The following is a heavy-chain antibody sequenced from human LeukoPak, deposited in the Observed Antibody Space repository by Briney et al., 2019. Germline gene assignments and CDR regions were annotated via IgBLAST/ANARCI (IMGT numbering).Heavy chain of an antibody. CDR3: ARGHMGMIVVVIRYYYYYGMDV. CDR1: GYTFTSYD. Sequence: SVKVSCKASGYTFTSYDINWVRQATGQGLEWMGWMNPNSGNTGYAQKFQGRVTMTRNTSISTAYMELSSLRSEDTAVYYWARGHMGMIVVVIRYYYYYGMDVWGQGTTVTVSS. J-gene: IGHJ6*02. V-gene: IGHV1-8*01. CDR2: MNPNSGNT. D-gene: IGHD3-22*01.